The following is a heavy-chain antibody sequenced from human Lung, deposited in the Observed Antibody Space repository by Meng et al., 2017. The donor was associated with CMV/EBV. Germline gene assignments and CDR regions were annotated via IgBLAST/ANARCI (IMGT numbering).Heavy chain of an antibody. Sequence: SETXSLXCTVSGGSISSYYWSWIRQPPGKGLEWIGYIYYSGSTNYNPSLKSRVTTSVDTSKNQFSLKLSSVTAADTAVYYCARGARRLNSPYHYYYGMDVXGQGXTVTVSS. V-gene: IGHV4-59*01. D-gene: IGHD5-18*01. CDR3: ARGARRLNSPYHYYYGMDV. CDR2: IYYSGST. CDR1: GGSISSYY. J-gene: IGHJ6*02.